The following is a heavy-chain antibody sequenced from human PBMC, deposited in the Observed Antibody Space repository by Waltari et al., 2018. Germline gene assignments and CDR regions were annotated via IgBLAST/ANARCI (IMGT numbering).Heavy chain of an antibody. V-gene: IGHV4-34*01. Sequence: QVQLQQWGAGLMKPSETLSLTCAVYGGSFSGYYWSWIRQPPGKGLEWIGEINHSGSTNYNPSLKSRVTISVDTSKNQFSLKLSSVTAADTAVYYCARVNLGRTRPPDSWGQGTLVTVSS. CDR2: INHSGST. CDR1: GGSFSGYY. D-gene: IGHD1-26*01. J-gene: IGHJ4*02. CDR3: ARVNLGRTRPPDS.